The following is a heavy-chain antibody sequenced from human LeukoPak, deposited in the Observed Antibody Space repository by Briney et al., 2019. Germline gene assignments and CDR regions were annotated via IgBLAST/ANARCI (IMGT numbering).Heavy chain of an antibody. CDR1: GGSISSSSYY. J-gene: IGHJ5*02. V-gene: IGHV4-39*07. CDR2: IYYSGST. Sequence: SETLSLTCTVSGGSISSSSYYWGWIRQPPGKGLEWIGSIYYSGSTYYNPSLKSRVTISVDTSKNQFSLKLSSVTAADTAVYYCARDWLRLRWFDPWGQGTLVTVSS. CDR3: ARDWLRLRWFDP. D-gene: IGHD5-12*01.